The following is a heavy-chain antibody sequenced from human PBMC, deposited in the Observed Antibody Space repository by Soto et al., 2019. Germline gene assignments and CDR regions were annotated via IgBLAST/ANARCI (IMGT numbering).Heavy chain of an antibody. CDR3: ARDGVDSSSLYYYYGMDV. CDR2: ISSSGSTI. V-gene: IGHV3-48*03. Sequence: EVQLVESGGGLVQPGGSLRLSCAASGFTFSSYEMNWVRQAPGKGLEWVSYISSSGSTIYYADSVKGRFTISRDNAKNSLYLQMNSLRAEDTAVYYCARDGVDSSSLYYYYGMDVWGQGTTVTVSS. CDR1: GFTFSSYE. D-gene: IGHD6-6*01. J-gene: IGHJ6*02.